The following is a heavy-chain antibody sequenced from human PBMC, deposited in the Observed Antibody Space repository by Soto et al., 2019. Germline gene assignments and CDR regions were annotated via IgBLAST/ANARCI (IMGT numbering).Heavy chain of an antibody. J-gene: IGHJ4*02. CDR3: ATNPSSERVQWLRLAHDY. CDR1: GFTFSSYG. D-gene: IGHD6-19*01. V-gene: IGHV3-30*03. Sequence: GGSLRLSCAASGFTFSSYGMHWVRQAPGKGLEWVAVISYDGSNKYYADSVKGRFTISRDNSKNTLYLQMNSLRAEDTAVYYCATNPSSERVQWLRLAHDYWGQGTLVTVSS. CDR2: ISYDGSNK.